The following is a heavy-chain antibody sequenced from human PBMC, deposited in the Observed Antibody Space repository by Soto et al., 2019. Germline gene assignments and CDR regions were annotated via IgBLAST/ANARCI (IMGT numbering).Heavy chain of an antibody. Sequence: EVQVVESGGGLVQPGGSLRLSCAASGFIISDHYMDWIRQAPGKGLEWVGRTRTKAKKYTTEYVASVKGRFTISRDDSKNSLYLQMNSLEMEDTALYYCARISAAAANAFDIWGQGTMVSVSS. D-gene: IGHD6-13*01. V-gene: IGHV3-72*01. CDR2: TRTKAKKYTT. CDR3: ARISAAAANAFDI. J-gene: IGHJ3*02. CDR1: GFIISDHY.